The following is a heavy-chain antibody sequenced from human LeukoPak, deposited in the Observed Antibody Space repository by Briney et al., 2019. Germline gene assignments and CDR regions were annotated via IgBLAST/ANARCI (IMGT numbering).Heavy chain of an antibody. Sequence: SETLSLTCTVSGGSISSYYWSWIRQPAGKGLEWIGRIYTSGSTNYNPSLKSRVTISVDTSKNQFSLKLSSVTAADTAVYYCARLTGPYYYDSSGYSDYWGQGTLVTVSS. CDR1: GGSISSYY. J-gene: IGHJ4*02. CDR2: IYTSGST. CDR3: ARLTGPYYYDSSGYSDY. V-gene: IGHV4-4*07. D-gene: IGHD3-22*01.